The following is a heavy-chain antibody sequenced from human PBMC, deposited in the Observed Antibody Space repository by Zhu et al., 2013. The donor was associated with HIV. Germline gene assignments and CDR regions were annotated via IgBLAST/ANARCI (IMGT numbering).Heavy chain of an antibody. Sequence: QVQLVQSGAEVKKPGSSVKVSCKASGGTFSSYAISWVRQAPGQGLGWMGGIIPIFGTANYAQKFQGRVTITADESTSTAYMELSSLRSEDTAVYYCTRKAVAGVDSGSYGQAFGYWGQGTLVTVSS. V-gene: IGHV1-69*01. J-gene: IGHJ4*02. D-gene: IGHD1-26*01. CDR1: GGTFSSYA. CDR3: TRKAVAGVDSGSYGQAFGY. CDR2: IIPIFGTA.